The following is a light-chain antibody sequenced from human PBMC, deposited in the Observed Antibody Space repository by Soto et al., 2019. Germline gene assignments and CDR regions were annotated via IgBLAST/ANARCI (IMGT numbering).Light chain of an antibody. V-gene: IGKV3-20*01. CDR1: QVIGSRY. Sequence: EIVMTQSPGTLSLSPGERATISCRASQVIGSRYLAWYHQKSGQAPRLLIYGASSRATGIPDRFSGSGSGRDFTLTISRLEPEDFGVYYYQQFGSSISHTCGQEPKLEIK. J-gene: IGKJ2*01. CDR3: QQFGSSISHT. CDR2: GAS.